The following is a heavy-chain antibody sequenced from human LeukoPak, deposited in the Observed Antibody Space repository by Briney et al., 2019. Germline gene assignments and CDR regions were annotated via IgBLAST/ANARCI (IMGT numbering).Heavy chain of an antibody. D-gene: IGHD1-26*01. CDR2: LYPGDSDT. V-gene: IGHV5-51*01. J-gene: IGHJ4*02. CDR1: GYSFTNYW. Sequence: GESLQISCEGSGYSFTNYWIGWVRQMPGKGLEWMGILYPGDSDTKYSPSFQGQVTISADKSISTAYLQWGSLKASDTAMYYCARASGTTGGYFDYWGQGTLVTVSS. CDR3: ARASGTTGGYFDY.